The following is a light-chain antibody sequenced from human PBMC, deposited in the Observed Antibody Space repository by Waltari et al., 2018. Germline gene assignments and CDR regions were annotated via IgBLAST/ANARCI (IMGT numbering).Light chain of an antibody. CDR3: CSYAGSSTFRV. J-gene: IGLJ2*01. CDR1: SRDVGSYNL. CDR2: EGS. V-gene: IGLV2-23*03. Sequence: QSALTQPASVSGSPGQSITISCPGTSRDVGSYNLVSWYKQHPGKAPKLMFYEGSKRPSGVSNRFSGSKSGNTASLTISGLQAEDEADYYCCSYAGSSTFRVFGGGTKLTVL.